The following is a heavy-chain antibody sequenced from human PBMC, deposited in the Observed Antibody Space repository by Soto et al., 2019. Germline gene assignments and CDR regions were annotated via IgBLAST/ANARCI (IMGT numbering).Heavy chain of an antibody. J-gene: IGHJ6*02. Sequence: ASVKVSCKASGYTFTSYGISWVRQAPGQGLEWMGWISAYNGNTNYAQKLQGRVTMTTDTSTSTAYMELRSLRSDDTAVYYCARLHGLVIFGVVIRDYYYYGMDVWGQGTTVTVSS. CDR2: ISAYNGNT. D-gene: IGHD3-3*01. V-gene: IGHV1-18*04. CDR3: ARLHGLVIFGVVIRDYYYYGMDV. CDR1: GYTFTSYG.